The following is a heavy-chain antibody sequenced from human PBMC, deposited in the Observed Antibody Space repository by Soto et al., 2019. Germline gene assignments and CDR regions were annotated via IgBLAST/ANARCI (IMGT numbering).Heavy chain of an antibody. CDR2: INYSGST. V-gene: IGHV4-59*08. D-gene: IGHD2-2*01. Sequence: SETLSLTCTVSGCSISRYYWIWFRPPPGKGLEWIWPINYSGSTNYNPSLKSRVTRSVDTSQNHFSLKLSSVTASDPAVYYCARQYCSTTTCYAYFDYWGLGTPVTVSS. J-gene: IGHJ4*02. CDR1: GCSISRYY. CDR3: ARQYCSTTTCYAYFDY.